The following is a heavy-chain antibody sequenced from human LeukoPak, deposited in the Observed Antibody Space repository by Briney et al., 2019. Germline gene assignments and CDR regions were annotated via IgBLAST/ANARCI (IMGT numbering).Heavy chain of an antibody. CDR3: ARGDILTGYYVMGFDY. J-gene: IGHJ4*02. Sequence: GASVKVSCKASGGTFSSYAISWVRQAPGQGLEWMGGIIPIFGTANYAQKFQGRVTITVDKSTSTAYMELSSLRSEDTAVYYCARGDILTGYYVMGFDYWGQGTLVTVSS. CDR1: GGTFSSYA. CDR2: IIPIFGTA. D-gene: IGHD3-9*01. V-gene: IGHV1-69*06.